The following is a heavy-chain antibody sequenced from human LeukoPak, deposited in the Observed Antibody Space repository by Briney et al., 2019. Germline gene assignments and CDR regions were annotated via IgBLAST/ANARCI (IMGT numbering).Heavy chain of an antibody. V-gene: IGHV3-7*01. CDR2: IKQDGSEK. D-gene: IGHD3-10*01. CDR3: ARQTMVRGVTVDY. Sequence: GGSLRLSCAASGFTFSSYWISWVRQAPGKGLEWVANIKQDGSEKYYVDSVKGRFTISRDNAKNSLYLQMNSLRAEDTAVYYCARQTMVRGVTVDYWGQGTLVTVSP. J-gene: IGHJ4*02. CDR1: GFTFSSYW.